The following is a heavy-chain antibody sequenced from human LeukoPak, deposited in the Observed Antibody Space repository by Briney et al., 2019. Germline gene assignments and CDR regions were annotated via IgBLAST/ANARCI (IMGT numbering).Heavy chain of an antibody. J-gene: IGHJ5*02. Sequence: TSETLSLTCCVSGVSISTDLYYWTWIRQPAGKGLEWFGRIYSNGWTDYNPPLKSRVSISIDTSKNHFSLKMSLATAADTALYYCARGSGWNSFDPWGQGTLVTVSS. CDR2: IYSNGWT. CDR1: GVSISTDLYY. CDR3: ARGSGWNSFDP. D-gene: IGHD6-19*01. V-gene: IGHV4-61*02.